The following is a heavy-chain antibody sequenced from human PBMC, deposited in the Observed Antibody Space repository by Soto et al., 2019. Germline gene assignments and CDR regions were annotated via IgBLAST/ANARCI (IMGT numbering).Heavy chain of an antibody. CDR1: GGSISSGGYY. CDR3: ARGGDSYYDFWSGPYYFDY. D-gene: IGHD3-3*01. V-gene: IGHV4-31*03. J-gene: IGHJ4*02. Sequence: KLSETLSLTCTVSGGSISSGGYYWSWIRQHPGKGLEWIGYIYYSGSTYYNPSLKSRVTISVDTSKNQFSLKLSSVTAADTAVYYCARGGDSYYDFWSGPYYFDYWGQGTLVTVSS. CDR2: IYYSGST.